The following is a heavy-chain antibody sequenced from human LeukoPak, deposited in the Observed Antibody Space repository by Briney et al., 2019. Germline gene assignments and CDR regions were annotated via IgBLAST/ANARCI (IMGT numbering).Heavy chain of an antibody. CDR2: FDPEDGET. J-gene: IGHJ4*02. CDR1: GGTFSSYA. CDR3: ATLSSPYDFWSGYPYYFDY. V-gene: IGHV1-24*01. D-gene: IGHD3-3*01. Sequence: GASVKVSCKASGGTFSSYAISWVRQAPGQGLEWMGGFDPEDGETIYAQKFQGRVTMTEDTSTDTAYMELSSLRSEDTAVYYCATLSSPYDFWSGYPYYFDYWGQGTLVTVSS.